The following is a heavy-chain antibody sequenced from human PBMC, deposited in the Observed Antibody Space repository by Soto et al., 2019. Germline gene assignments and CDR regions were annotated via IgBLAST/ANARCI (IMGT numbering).Heavy chain of an antibody. J-gene: IGHJ4*02. CDR2: IYHTGST. CDR1: GYSISNGYY. D-gene: IGHD3-9*01. V-gene: IGHV4-38-2*01. CDR3: ARGAYDILTGYYPFDY. Sequence: SETLSLTCAVSGYSISNGYYWGWIRQPPGKGLEWIGSIYHTGSTYYNPSLKSRVTISVDTSKNQFSLKLSSVTAADTAVYYCARGAYDILTGYYPFDYWGQGTLVTVSS.